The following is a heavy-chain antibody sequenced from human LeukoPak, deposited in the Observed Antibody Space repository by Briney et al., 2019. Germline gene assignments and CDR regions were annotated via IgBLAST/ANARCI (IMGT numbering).Heavy chain of an antibody. Sequence: SETLSLTCTVSGYSISSGYYWGWIRQPPGKGLEWIGSIYHSGSTYCNPSLKSRVTISVDTSKNQFSLKLSSVTAADTAVYYCARELDTAMVTYYFDYWGQGTLVTVSS. CDR3: ARELDTAMVTYYFDY. CDR2: IYHSGST. D-gene: IGHD5-18*01. J-gene: IGHJ4*02. V-gene: IGHV4-38-2*02. CDR1: GYSISSGYY.